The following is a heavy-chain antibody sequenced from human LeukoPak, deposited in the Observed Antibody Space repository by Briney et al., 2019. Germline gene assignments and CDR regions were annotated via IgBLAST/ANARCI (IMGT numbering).Heavy chain of an antibody. V-gene: IGHV3-66*02. CDR2: IYSDGST. CDR1: GFAVSTNY. J-gene: IGHJ5*02. D-gene: IGHD1-26*01. CDR3: ARDQRSESYYPWGWFDP. Sequence: GGSRRLSCAASGFAVSTNYLSWVRQAPGKGLEWVSVIYSDGSTYYTDSVKGRFTISRDNSKNTLYLQMNSLRPEATAVYYCARDQRSESYYPWGWFDPWGQGTLVTVSS.